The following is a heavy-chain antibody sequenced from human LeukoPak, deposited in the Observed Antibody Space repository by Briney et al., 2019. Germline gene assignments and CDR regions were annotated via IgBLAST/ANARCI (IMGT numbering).Heavy chain of an antibody. CDR3: AGETELGTTDY. J-gene: IGHJ4*02. V-gene: IGHV4-30-2*01. D-gene: IGHD1-7*01. CDR1: GGSISSGGYY. CDR2: IYHSGST. Sequence: SETLSLTCTVSGGSISSGGYYWSWIRQPPGQGLEWIGYIYHSGSTYYNPSLKSRVTISVDRSKNQFSLKLSSVTAADTAVYYCAGETELGTTDYWGQGTLVTVSS.